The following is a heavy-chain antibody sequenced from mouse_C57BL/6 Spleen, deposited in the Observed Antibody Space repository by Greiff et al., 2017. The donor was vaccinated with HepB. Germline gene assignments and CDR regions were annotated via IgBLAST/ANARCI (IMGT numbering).Heavy chain of an antibody. CDR3: ARSGSYYGIPWFAY. D-gene: IGHD2-1*01. V-gene: IGHV1-55*01. J-gene: IGHJ3*01. CDR1: GYTFTSYW. CDR2: IYPGSGST. Sequence: QVQLQQPGAELVKPGASVKMSCKASGYTFTSYWITWVKQRPGQGLEWIGDIYPGSGSTNYNEKFKSKATLTVDTSSSTAYMQLSSLTSEDSAVYYCARSGSYYGIPWFAYWGQGTLVTVSA.